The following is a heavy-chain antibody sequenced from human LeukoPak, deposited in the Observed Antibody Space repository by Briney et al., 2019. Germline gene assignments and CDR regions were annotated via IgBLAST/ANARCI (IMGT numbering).Heavy chain of an antibody. CDR1: GGSVTSTSYC. D-gene: IGHD5-24*01. Sequence: SETLSLTCTVSGGSVTSTSYCWGWIRQPSGKGLEWIGSIYYSGSTYYNPSLKSRVTISVDTSKNQFSLKLSSVTAADTAVYYCARLSPEMATLNYLDAFDIWGQGTMVTVSS. V-gene: IGHV4-39*07. CDR3: ARLSPEMATLNYLDAFDI. J-gene: IGHJ3*02. CDR2: IYYSGST.